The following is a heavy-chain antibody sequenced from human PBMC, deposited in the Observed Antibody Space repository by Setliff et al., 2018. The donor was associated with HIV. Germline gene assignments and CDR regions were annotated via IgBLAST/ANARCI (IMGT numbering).Heavy chain of an antibody. J-gene: IGHJ4*02. CDR2: IRYDGSNK. D-gene: IGHD3-16*01. Sequence: GGSLRLSCAASGFTFTSYGMHWVRQAPGKGLEWVAFIRYDGSNKYYGDSVKGRFTISRDNSKNTLYLQMNSLRAEDTAIYYCAKDRGTRTFYFDYWGQGTLVTSPQ. V-gene: IGHV3-30*02. CDR3: AKDRGTRTFYFDY. CDR1: GFTFTSYG.